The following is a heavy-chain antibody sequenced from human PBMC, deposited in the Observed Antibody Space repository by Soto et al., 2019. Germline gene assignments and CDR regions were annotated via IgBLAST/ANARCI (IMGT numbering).Heavy chain of an antibody. CDR1: GYTFTRSG. D-gene: IGHD5-12*01. V-gene: IGHV1-18*01. CDR2: ISSYNGDT. J-gene: IGHJ6*02. Sequence: ASVKVSCKASGYTFTRSGVSWVRQDTGQGPEWMGWISSYNGDTNYAQTFQGRVTMTTDTSTSTAYMELRSLRSDDTAVYYCAREGVAPYYYYGMDVWGQGTPVTVSS. CDR3: AREGVAPYYYYGMDV.